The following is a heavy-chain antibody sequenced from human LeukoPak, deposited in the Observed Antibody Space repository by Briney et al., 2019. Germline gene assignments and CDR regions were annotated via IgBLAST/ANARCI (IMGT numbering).Heavy chain of an antibody. CDR1: GYPISSGYQ. CDR2: IYHSGTT. Sequence: SETLSLTCTVSGYPISSGYQWGWIRQSPGKGLEWIGSIYHSGTTYYNPSLKSRVTISVDASKNRFSLKLHSVTAADTSVYYCARDYNYCSSDRCYDAFDIWGQGTMVTVSS. D-gene: IGHD2-2*01. CDR3: ARDYNYCSSDRCYDAFDI. V-gene: IGHV4-38-2*02. J-gene: IGHJ3*02.